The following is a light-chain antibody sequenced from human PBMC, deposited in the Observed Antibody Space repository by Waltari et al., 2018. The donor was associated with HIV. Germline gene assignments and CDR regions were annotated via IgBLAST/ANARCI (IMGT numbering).Light chain of an antibody. Sequence: VVTQEPSVTVSPGGTVTLTCSSDTGLVSTNNYPNWLQQKPGQAPEALIYRWVEAHPWTPPHISACLVEGNAILTLSHVRPDDEADYFCLLYYYGIYRFGGGTRLTVL. CDR1: TGLVSTNNY. V-gene: IGLV7-43*01. CDR3: LLYYYGIYR. J-gene: IGLJ2*01. CDR2: RWV.